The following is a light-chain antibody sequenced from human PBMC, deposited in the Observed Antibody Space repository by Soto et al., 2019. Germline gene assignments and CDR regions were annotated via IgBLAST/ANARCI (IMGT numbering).Light chain of an antibody. Sequence: QSALTQPASVFGSPGQSITFSCTGTSSDVGGYNFVSWYQQHAGKAPKLMMYEVSSRPSGVSNRFSGSKSGNTASLTISGLQPEDEADYYCSSYTTSTAVVFGTGTKVTVL. J-gene: IGLJ1*01. CDR3: SSYTTSTAVV. CDR2: EVS. V-gene: IGLV2-14*03. CDR1: SSDVGGYNF.